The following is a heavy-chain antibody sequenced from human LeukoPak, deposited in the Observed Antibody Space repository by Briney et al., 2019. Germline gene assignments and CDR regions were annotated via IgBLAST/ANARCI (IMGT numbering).Heavy chain of an antibody. CDR2: IPYSGST. D-gene: IGHD5-12*01. J-gene: IGHJ4*02. V-gene: IGHV4-39*07. CDR1: GGSISSIGYY. Sequence: PSETLSLTCTVTGGSISSIGYYWGWIRQPPGKGLEWIGSIPYSGSTYYNPSLKSRVTISVDTAKNQFSLKLSSVTAADTAVYYCARARGGYESHLDFWGQGTLVTVPS. CDR3: ARARGGYESHLDF.